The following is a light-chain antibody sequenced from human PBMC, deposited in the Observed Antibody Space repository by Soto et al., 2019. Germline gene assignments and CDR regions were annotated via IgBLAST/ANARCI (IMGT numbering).Light chain of an antibody. CDR2: DAS. CDR1: QSVSNN. Sequence: EIVLTQSPGTLSLSPWERATLSCRASQSVSNNYLAWYQQKPGQAPRLLIFDASTRATGIPDRISGSGSGTEFTLTISSLQSEDFAVYYCQQYNSWPLTFGGGTKVDIK. J-gene: IGKJ4*01. CDR3: QQYNSWPLT. V-gene: IGKV3D-15*01.